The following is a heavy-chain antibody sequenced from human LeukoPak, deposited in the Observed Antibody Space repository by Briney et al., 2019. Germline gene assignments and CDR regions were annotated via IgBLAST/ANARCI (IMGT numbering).Heavy chain of an antibody. CDR2: ISSSGSTI. V-gene: IGHV3-48*03. Sequence: PGGSLRLSCAASGFTFSSYEMNWVRQAPGKGLEWVSYISSSGSTIYYADSVTGRFTISRDNAKNSLYLQMNSLRAEDTAVYYCARWPIAAAPPVYYFDYWGQGTLVTVSS. D-gene: IGHD6-13*01. CDR1: GFTFSSYE. CDR3: ARWPIAAAPPVYYFDY. J-gene: IGHJ4*02.